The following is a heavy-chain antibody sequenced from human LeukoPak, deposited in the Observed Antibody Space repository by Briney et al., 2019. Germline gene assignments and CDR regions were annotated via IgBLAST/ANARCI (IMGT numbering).Heavy chain of an antibody. Sequence: ASVKVSCKASGYTFTGYYMHWVRQAPGQGLEWMGWMNPNSGNTGYAQKFQGRVTITRNTSISTAYMELSSLRSEDTAVYYCATYYYDSSGYYFSYWGQGTLVTVSS. CDR1: GYTFTGYY. CDR3: ATYYYDSSGYYFSY. V-gene: IGHV1-8*03. J-gene: IGHJ4*02. CDR2: MNPNSGNT. D-gene: IGHD3-22*01.